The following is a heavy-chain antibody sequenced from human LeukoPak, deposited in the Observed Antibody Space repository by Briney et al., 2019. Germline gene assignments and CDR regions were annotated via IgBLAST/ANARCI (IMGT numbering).Heavy chain of an antibody. CDR2: ISGSGGST. V-gene: IGHV3-23*01. CDR3: AKSPITMIVVVVYYFDY. J-gene: IGHJ4*02. D-gene: IGHD3-22*01. Sequence: GGSLRLPCAASGFTFSSYAMSWVRQAPGKGLEWVSAISGSGGSTYYADSVKGRFTISRDNSKNTLYLQMNSLRAEDTAVYYCAKSPITMIVVVVYYFDYWGQGTLVTVSS. CDR1: GFTFSSYA.